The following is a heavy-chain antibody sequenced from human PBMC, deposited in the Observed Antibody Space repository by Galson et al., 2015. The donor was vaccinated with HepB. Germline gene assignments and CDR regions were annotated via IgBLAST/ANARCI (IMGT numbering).Heavy chain of an antibody. CDR1: GFTFSDSN. Sequence: SLRLSCAASGFTFSDSNLHWIRQAPGKGLEWVSCISGTGRHTKFGDSVKGRFTISRDDVQNSVYLQMDSLRVEDTAIYYCVRDYFRGRWDYWGQGTLVSVSS. CDR3: VRDYFRGRWDY. V-gene: IGHV3-11*05. D-gene: IGHD3-10*02. CDR2: ISGTGRHT. J-gene: IGHJ4*02.